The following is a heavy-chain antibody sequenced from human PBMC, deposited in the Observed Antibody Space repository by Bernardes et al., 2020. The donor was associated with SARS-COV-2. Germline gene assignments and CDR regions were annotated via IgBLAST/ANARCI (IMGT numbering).Heavy chain of an antibody. D-gene: IGHD4-17*01. CDR3: AREADTVTTSLGQAYFDY. Sequence: GGSLRLSCAASGFTFSDYYMSWIRQAPGKGLEWVSYISSSGSTIYYADSVKGRFTISRDNAKNSLYLQMNSLRAEDTAVYYCAREADTVTTSLGQAYFDYWGQGTLVTVSS. J-gene: IGHJ4*02. V-gene: IGHV3-11*01. CDR2: ISSSGSTI. CDR1: GFTFSDYY.